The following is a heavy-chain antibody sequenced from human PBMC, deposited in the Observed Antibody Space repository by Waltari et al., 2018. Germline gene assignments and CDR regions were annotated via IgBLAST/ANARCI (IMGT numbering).Heavy chain of an antibody. CDR3: AKGRGGAYDRYYMDV. D-gene: IGHD5-12*01. CDR1: GFTLGSDA. CDR2: ISYDGRNK. J-gene: IGHJ6*03. Sequence: QVQLVESGGGVIQPGRSLRLSCAVSGFTLGSDAMHWVRQAPGKGLEWLTLISYDGRNKHYADSVKGRFTISRDDSKNTLYLQMNSLRTEDTALYYCAKGRGGAYDRYYMDVWGKGTTVTVSS. V-gene: IGHV3-30*07.